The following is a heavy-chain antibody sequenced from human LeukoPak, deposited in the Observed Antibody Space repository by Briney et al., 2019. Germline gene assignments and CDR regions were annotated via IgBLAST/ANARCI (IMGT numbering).Heavy chain of an antibody. V-gene: IGHV1-8*02. D-gene: IGHD6-13*01. CDR3: ARELDNIAAAGADY. J-gene: IGHJ4*02. CDR2: MNPNSGNT. Sequence: ASVKVSCKASGYTFTSYGISWVRQATGQGLEWMGWMNPNSGNTGYAQKFQGRVTMTRNTSISTAYMELSSLRSEDTAVYYCARELDNIAAAGADYWGQGTLVTVSS. CDR1: GYTFTSYG.